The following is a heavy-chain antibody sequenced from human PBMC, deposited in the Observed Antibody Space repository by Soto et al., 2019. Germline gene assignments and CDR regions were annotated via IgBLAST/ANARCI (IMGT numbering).Heavy chain of an antibody. CDR1: GFTFSSYA. Sequence: GGSLRLSCAASGFTFSSYAMSWVRQAPGKGLEWVSAISGSGGSTYYADSVKGRFTISRDNSKNTLYLQMNSLRAEDTAVYYCAKDLNGYYDILTGYYKYYYYGMDVWGQGTTVTVSS. J-gene: IGHJ6*02. D-gene: IGHD3-9*01. CDR3: AKDLNGYYDILTGYYKYYYYGMDV. CDR2: ISGSGGST. V-gene: IGHV3-23*01.